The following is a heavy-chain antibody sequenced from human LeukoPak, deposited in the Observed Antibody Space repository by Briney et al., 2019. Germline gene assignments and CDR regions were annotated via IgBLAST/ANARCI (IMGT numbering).Heavy chain of an antibody. D-gene: IGHD6-13*01. CDR1: GYTFTSYA. CDR2: INTNTGNP. V-gene: IGHV7-4-1*02. Sequence: ASVKVSCKASGYTFTSYAMNWVRQAAGQGLEWMGWINTNTGNPTYAQGFTGRFVFSLDTSVSTAYLQISSLKAEDTAVYYCARDHWRGSIAAAGTYYYYGMDVWGQGTTVTVSS. CDR3: ARDHWRGSIAAAGTYYYYGMDV. J-gene: IGHJ6*02.